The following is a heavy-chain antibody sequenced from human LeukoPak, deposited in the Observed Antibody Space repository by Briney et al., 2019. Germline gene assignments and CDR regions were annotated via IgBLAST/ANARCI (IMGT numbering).Heavy chain of an antibody. Sequence: SETLSLTCTVSGDSISSRTYCWGWIRQPPGKGLEWIGSIYYSGTTYYNPSLKSRVTISVDTSKNQFSLKLSSVTAADTAVYYCARRIRYYTASGSYYSWFDPWGQGTLVTVSS. CDR3: ARRIRYYTASGSYYSWFDP. CDR1: GDSISSRTYC. J-gene: IGHJ5*02. D-gene: IGHD3-10*01. CDR2: IYYSGTT. V-gene: IGHV4-39*01.